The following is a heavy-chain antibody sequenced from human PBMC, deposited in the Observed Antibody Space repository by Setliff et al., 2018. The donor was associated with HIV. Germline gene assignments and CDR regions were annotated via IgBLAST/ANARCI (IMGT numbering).Heavy chain of an antibody. Sequence: GESLRLSCAASGFTFNSYAMSWVRQAPGKGLEWVSVISGSGGSTFYADSVKGRFTISRDNSKNALYLQMNGLRVDDTAVYYCARDGISGGAYPPYYFDYWGHGTLVTVSS. CDR1: GFTFNSYA. CDR3: ARDGISGGAYPPYYFDY. V-gene: IGHV3-23*01. J-gene: IGHJ4*01. D-gene: IGHD2-15*01. CDR2: ISGSGGST.